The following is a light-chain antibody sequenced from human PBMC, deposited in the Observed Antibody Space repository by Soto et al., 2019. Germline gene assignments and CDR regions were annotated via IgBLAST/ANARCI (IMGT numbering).Light chain of an antibody. CDR2: GAS. CDR3: QQYGSSPIT. V-gene: IGKV3-20*01. J-gene: IGKJ5*01. CDR1: QSVSSSY. Sequence: EIVLTQSPCTLSLSPGERSALSGMSSQSVSSSYLAWYQQKPGQAPRLLIYGASSRATGIPDRFSGSGSGTDFTLTISRLEPEDFAVYYCQQYGSSPITFGQGTRLEIK.